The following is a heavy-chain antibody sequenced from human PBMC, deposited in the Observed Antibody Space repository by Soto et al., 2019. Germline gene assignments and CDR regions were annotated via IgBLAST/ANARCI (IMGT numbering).Heavy chain of an antibody. D-gene: IGHD3-10*01. CDR2: IIPIFGTA. J-gene: IGHJ3*02. CDR3: ARAFGELFPSAFDI. CDR1: GGTFSSYA. V-gene: IGHV1-69*13. Sequence: GGSVKVSCKASGGTFSSYAISWVRQAPGQGLEWMGGIIPIFGTANYAQKFQGRVTITADESTSTAYMELSSLRSEDTAVYYCARAFGELFPSAFDIWGQGTMVTVSS.